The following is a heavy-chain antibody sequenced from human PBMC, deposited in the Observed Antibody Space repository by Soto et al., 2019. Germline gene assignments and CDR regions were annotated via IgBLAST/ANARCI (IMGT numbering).Heavy chain of an antibody. D-gene: IGHD6-19*01. Sequence: CGPTLVYPTQTLMLACSFFGFSLSTSGVGLVWIRQPPGKPLEWLALIYRNDDKPYTPPLKSTLTITKDTSKNQVVLTMTNMDPVDTATYYCAGCYTSGWYRFDYWGQGTLVTASS. CDR3: AGCYTSGWYRFDY. J-gene: IGHJ4*02. CDR2: IYRNDDK. CDR1: GFSLSTSGVG. V-gene: IGHV2-5*01.